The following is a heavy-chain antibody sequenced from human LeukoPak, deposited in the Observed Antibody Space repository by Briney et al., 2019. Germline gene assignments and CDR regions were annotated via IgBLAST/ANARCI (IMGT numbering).Heavy chain of an antibody. CDR2: IYPGDSET. Sequence: GEPLQISCEVSGSSFTSHWIGWVRRLPGKGLEWMGIIYPGDSETRYSPSFQGQVTISVDKSISTAYLQWSSLKASDTAMYYCARSRRYTYGYVDYWGQGTLVTVSS. J-gene: IGHJ4*02. CDR3: ARSRRYTYGYVDY. D-gene: IGHD5-18*01. V-gene: IGHV5-51*01. CDR1: GSSFTSHW.